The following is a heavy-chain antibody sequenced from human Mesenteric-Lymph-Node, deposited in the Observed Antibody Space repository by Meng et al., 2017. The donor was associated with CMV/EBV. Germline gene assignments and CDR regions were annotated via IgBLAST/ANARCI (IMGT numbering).Heavy chain of an antibody. J-gene: IGHJ4*02. Sequence: GESLKISCAATGFTFSSYAMHWVRQAPGKGLEWVAFIRYDGSSQYYADSVKGRFTISRDNSKNTLYLQMNSLRAEDAAVYYCAKDWLGYFDSSGYFDYWGQGTLVTVSS. V-gene: IGHV3-30*02. CDR2: IRYDGSSQ. CDR3: AKDWLGYFDSSGYFDY. CDR1: GFTFSSYA. D-gene: IGHD3-22*01.